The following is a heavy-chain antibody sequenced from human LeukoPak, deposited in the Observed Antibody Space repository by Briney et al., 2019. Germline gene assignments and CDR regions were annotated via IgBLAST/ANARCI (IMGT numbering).Heavy chain of an antibody. V-gene: IGHV4-39*01. CDR3: ARQGTMGAFDY. Sequence: PSETLSLTCTVSGGSISSSGYYWGWIRQPPGKGLEWIGNIYYSGNTYYNPSLKSRVTISVDTSKNQFSLKLSSVTAADTAVYYCARQGTMGAFDYWGQGTLVTVPS. CDR2: IYYSGNT. D-gene: IGHD3-16*01. J-gene: IGHJ4*02. CDR1: GGSISSSGYY.